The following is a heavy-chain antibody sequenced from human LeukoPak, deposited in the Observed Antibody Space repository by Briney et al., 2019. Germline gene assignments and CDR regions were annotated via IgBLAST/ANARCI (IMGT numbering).Heavy chain of an antibody. V-gene: IGHV3-15*01. J-gene: IGHJ4*02. CDR3: ATYNYGSYFYGSIRY. D-gene: IGHD3-10*01. CDR1: GFTFSNAW. Sequence: PGGSLRLSCAASGFTFSNAWMSWVRQAPGKGLEWVGRIKSKTDGGTTDYTAPVSGRFTISRDDSINTLYLQMNTLKAEDTAVYYCATYNYGSYFYGSIRYWGQGTLVTVSS. CDR2: IKSKTDGGTT.